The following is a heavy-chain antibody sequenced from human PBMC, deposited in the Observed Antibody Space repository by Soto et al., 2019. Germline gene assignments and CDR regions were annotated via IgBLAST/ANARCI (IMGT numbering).Heavy chain of an antibody. CDR3: AADPYYYSSAY. V-gene: IGHV3-11*01. CDR1: GFTFSDYY. D-gene: IGHD3-10*01. J-gene: IGHJ4*02. CDR2: ISGSGATI. Sequence: QVQLVESGGGLVKPGGSLRLSCAASGFTFSDYYMTWIRQAPGKGLEWVSKISGSGATIYYADSVKGRFTVSRDIAKSSRYLQIDSLRAEDTAVYCCAADPYYYSSAYWGQGTLLTVS.